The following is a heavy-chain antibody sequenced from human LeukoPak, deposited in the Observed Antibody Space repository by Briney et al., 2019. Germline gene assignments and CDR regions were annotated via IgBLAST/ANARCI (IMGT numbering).Heavy chain of an antibody. Sequence: ASVKVSCKASEVTFSSYAISWVRQAPGQGLEWMGGIIPIFGTANYAQKFQGRVTITADESTSTAYMELSSLRSEDTAVYYCATDIVSVGPTPNYRDYWGQGTLVTVSS. V-gene: IGHV1-69*13. D-gene: IGHD2-15*01. CDR2: IIPIFGTA. CDR1: EVTFSSYA. J-gene: IGHJ4*02. CDR3: ATDIVSVGPTPNYRDY.